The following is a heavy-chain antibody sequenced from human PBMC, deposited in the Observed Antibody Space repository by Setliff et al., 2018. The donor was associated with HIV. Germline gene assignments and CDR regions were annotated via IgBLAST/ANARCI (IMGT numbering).Heavy chain of an antibody. CDR3: ARGSCSSASCSIDC. V-gene: IGHV3-15*01. D-gene: IGHD2-2*01. CDR1: GFIFRNAW. CDR2: IKSKADGGTT. J-gene: IGHJ4*02. Sequence: KPGGSLRLSCAASGFIFRNAWMSWVRQGPGKGLEWVGRIKSKADGGTTDYAASVKGRFTISRDDSKNTLYLQMNSLKIEDTAVYYCARGSCSSASCSIDCWGQGTLVTVSS.